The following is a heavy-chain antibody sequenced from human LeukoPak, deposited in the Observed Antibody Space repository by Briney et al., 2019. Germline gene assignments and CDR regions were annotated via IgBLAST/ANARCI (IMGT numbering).Heavy chain of an antibody. CDR3: ARDRYCSGGSCYSVYYYYGMDV. J-gene: IGHJ6*02. CDR2: ISAYNGNT. V-gene: IGHV1-18*01. Sequence: ASVKVSCKASGYTFTSYGISWVRQAPGQGREWMGWISAYNGNTNYAQKLQGRVTMTTDTSTSTAYMELRSLRSDDTAVYYCARDRYCSGGSCYSVYYYYGMDVWGQGTTVTVSS. D-gene: IGHD2-15*01. CDR1: GYTFTSYG.